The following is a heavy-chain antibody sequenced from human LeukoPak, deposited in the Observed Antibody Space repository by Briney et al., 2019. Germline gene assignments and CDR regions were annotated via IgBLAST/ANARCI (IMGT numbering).Heavy chain of an antibody. J-gene: IGHJ3*02. CDR3: ARTQSSYYYDSSGYADAFDI. Sequence: ASVKVSCKASGGTFSSYAISWVRQAPGQGLEWMGGIIPIFGTANYAQEFQGRVTITADESTSTACMELSSLRSEDTAVYYCARTQSSYYYDSSGYADAFDIWGQGTMVTVSS. CDR2: IIPIFGTA. D-gene: IGHD3-22*01. V-gene: IGHV1-69*13. CDR1: GGTFSSYA.